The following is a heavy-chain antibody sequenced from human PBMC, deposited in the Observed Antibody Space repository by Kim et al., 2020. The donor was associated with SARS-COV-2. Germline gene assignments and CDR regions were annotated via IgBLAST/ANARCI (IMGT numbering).Heavy chain of an antibody. Sequence: SRVTISVDTSKNQFSLKLSSVTAADTAVYYCARDGYCSGGSCYEGDAFDIWGQGTMVTVSS. CDR3: ARDGYCSGGSCYEGDAFDI. V-gene: IGHV4-30-2*04. D-gene: IGHD2-15*01. J-gene: IGHJ3*02.